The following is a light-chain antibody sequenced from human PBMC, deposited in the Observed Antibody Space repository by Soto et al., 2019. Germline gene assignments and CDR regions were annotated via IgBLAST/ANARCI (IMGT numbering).Light chain of an antibody. J-gene: IGLJ1*01. CDR1: SSDVGCYNY. CDR2: DVS. V-gene: IGLV2-14*01. CDR3: SSYTSSSTLWV. Sequence: QSALTQPASVSGSPGQSITISCTGTSSDVGCYNYVSWYQQHPGKAPKLMIYDVSNRPSGVSNRFSGSKSGNTASLTISGLQAEDEADYYCSSYTSSSTLWVFGTGTKLTVL.